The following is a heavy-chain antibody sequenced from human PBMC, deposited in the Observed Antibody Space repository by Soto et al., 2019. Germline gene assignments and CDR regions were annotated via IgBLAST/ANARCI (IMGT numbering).Heavy chain of an antibody. CDR2: ISWDGGIT. D-gene: IGHD3-9*01. CDR3: ARDSYDILTGQKRYFDF. J-gene: IGHJ4*02. Sequence: PGGSLRLSCAASGFSFEDYTMHWVRQGPGKGPEWISLISWDGGITDYSDSVKGRFISSRDNSKNSLFLEMKSLTSEDAAMYFCARDSYDILTGQKRYFDFWGQGTLVTVSS. CDR1: GFSFEDYT. V-gene: IGHV3-43*01.